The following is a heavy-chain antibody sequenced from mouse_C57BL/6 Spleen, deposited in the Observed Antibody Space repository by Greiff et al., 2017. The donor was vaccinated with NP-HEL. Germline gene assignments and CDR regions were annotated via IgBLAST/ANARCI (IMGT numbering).Heavy chain of an antibody. Sequence: EVQLHQSGPELVKPGASVKIPCKASGYTFTDYNMDWVKQSHGKSLEWIGDINPNNGGTIYNQKFKGKATLTVDKSSSTAYMELRSLTSEDTAVYYCARPYYDWYFDVWGTGTTVTVSS. CDR1: GYTFTDYN. CDR3: ARPYYDWYFDV. CDR2: INPNNGGT. D-gene: IGHD1-1*02. J-gene: IGHJ1*03. V-gene: IGHV1-18*01.